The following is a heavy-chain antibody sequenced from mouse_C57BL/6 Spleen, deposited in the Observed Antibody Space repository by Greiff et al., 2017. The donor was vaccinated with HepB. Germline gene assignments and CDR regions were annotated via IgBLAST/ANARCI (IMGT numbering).Heavy chain of an antibody. V-gene: IGHV1-82*01. D-gene: IGHD2-5*01. CDR1: GYAFSSSW. Sequence: QVQLKESGPELVKPGASVKISCKASGYAFSSSWMNWVKQRPGKGLEWIGRIYPGDGDTNYNGKFKGKATLTADKSSSTAYMQLSSLTSEDSAVYFCARSYSNSFDYWGQGTTLTVSS. J-gene: IGHJ2*01. CDR3: ARSYSNSFDY. CDR2: IYPGDGDT.